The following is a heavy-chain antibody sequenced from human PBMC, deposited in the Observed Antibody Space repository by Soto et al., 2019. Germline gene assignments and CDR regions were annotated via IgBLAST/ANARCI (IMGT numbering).Heavy chain of an antibody. CDR2: IYHSGST. CDR3: ARCIAAAGPIDY. CDR1: GGSISSGGYS. Sequence: PSETLSLTCAVSGGSISSGGYSWSWIRQPPGKGLEWIGEIYHSGSTNYNPSLKSRVTISVDKSKNRFSLKLSSVTAADTAVYYCARCIAAAGPIDYWGQGTLVTVSS. V-gene: IGHV4-30-2*01. J-gene: IGHJ4*02. D-gene: IGHD6-13*01.